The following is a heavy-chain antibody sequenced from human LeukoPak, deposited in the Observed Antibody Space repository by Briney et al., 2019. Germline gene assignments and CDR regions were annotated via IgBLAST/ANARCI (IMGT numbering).Heavy chain of an antibody. CDR2: ISSSGSTT. J-gene: IGHJ3*02. Sequence: GGSLRLSCAASGFTFSDYYMSWIRQAPGKGLEWVSYISSSGSTTYYADSVKGRFTISRDNSKNTLYLQMNSLRAEDTAVYYCAKDSTTVTTFDAFDIWGQGTMVTVSS. CDR1: GFTFSDYY. CDR3: AKDSTTVTTFDAFDI. D-gene: IGHD4-17*01. V-gene: IGHV3-11*01.